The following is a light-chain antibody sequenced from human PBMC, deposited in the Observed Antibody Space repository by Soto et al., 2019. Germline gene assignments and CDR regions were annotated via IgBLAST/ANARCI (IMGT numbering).Light chain of an antibody. Sequence: QSALTQPRSVSGSPGQSVTISCTGTRSDVGGYDYVSWYQQHPGKAPKLMIYDVSKRPSGVPDRFSGSKSGNTASLTISGLQAEDEADYYCCSYAGRYSLFGGGTKVTVL. V-gene: IGLV2-11*01. CDR2: DVS. J-gene: IGLJ3*02. CDR1: RSDVGGYDY. CDR3: CSYAGRYSL.